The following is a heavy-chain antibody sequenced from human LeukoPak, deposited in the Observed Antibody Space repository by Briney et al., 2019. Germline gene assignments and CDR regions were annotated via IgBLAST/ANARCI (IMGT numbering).Heavy chain of an antibody. J-gene: IGHJ3*02. CDR3: ARGYEYCSSTSCYSPAFDI. CDR1: GYTFTSYG. CDR2: ISAYNGNT. D-gene: IGHD2-2*01. V-gene: IGHV1-18*01. Sequence: ASVKVSCKASGYTFTSYGISWVRQAPGQGLEWMGWISAYNGNTNYAQKLQGRVTMTTDTSTSTAYMELRSLRSDDTAVYYCARGYEYCSSTSCYSPAFDIWSQGTMVTVSS.